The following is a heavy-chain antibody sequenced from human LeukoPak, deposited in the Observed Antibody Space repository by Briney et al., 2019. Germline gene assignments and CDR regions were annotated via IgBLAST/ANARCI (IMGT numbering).Heavy chain of an antibody. V-gene: IGHV3-11*06. D-gene: IGHD5-24*01. CDR2: ISSSSSYT. Sequence: GGSLRLSCAASGFTFSDYYMSWIRQAPGKGLEWVSYISSSSSYTNYADSVKGRFTISRDNAKNSLYQQMNSLRAEDTAVYYCARDTSTHWFDPWGQGTLVTVSS. CDR3: ARDTSTHWFDP. J-gene: IGHJ5*02. CDR1: GFTFSDYY.